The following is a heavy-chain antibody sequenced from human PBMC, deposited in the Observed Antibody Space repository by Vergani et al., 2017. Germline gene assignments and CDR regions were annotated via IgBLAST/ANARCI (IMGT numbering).Heavy chain of an antibody. Sequence: QVQLQESGPGLVKPSQTLSLTCTVSGGSISSGSYYWSWIRQPAGKGLEWIGRIYTSGSTNYNPSLKSRVTISVDNSKNHFSLKLSYVTAADTAVYYCARDGGPYYDFWGGYYMYYYDYMDVWGKGTTVTVSS. J-gene: IGHJ6*03. V-gene: IGHV4-61*02. D-gene: IGHD3-3*01. CDR1: GGSISSGSYY. CDR2: IYTSGST. CDR3: ARDGGPYYDFWGGYYMYYYDYMDV.